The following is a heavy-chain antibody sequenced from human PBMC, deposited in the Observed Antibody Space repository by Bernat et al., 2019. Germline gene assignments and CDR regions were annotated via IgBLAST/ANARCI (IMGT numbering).Heavy chain of an antibody. V-gene: IGHV3-66*01. J-gene: IGHJ4*02. CDR2: IYSGGST. CDR1: GFTVSSNY. Sequence: EVQLVESGGGLVQPGGSLRLSCAASGFTVSSNYMSWVRQAPGKGLEWVSVIYSGGSTYYADAVKGRFTISRDNSKNTRYLQMNSLRAEDTAVYYCARSYYYGSGSYYDYWGQVTLFTVSS. D-gene: IGHD3-10*01. CDR3: ARSYYYGSGSYYDY.